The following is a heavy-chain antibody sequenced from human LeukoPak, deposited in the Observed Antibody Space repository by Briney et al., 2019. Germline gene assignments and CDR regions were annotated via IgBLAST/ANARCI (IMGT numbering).Heavy chain of an antibody. CDR3: ASAGGGATFFY. Sequence: GGSLRLSCAASGFTFSSYWMSWVRQAPGKGLEWVANIKQDGSEKYYVDSVKGRFTISRDNAKNSLCLQMNSLRAEDTAVYYCASAGGGATFFYWGQGTLVTVSS. D-gene: IGHD1-26*01. J-gene: IGHJ4*02. V-gene: IGHV3-7*01. CDR1: GFTFSSYW. CDR2: IKQDGSEK.